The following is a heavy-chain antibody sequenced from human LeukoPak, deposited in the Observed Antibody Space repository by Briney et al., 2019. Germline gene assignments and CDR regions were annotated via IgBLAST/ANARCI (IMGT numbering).Heavy chain of an antibody. CDR1: GFTFSNYW. CDR2: INQDGSGK. V-gene: IGHV3-7*01. D-gene: IGHD3-10*01. J-gene: IGHJ4*02. CDR3: ARGGHRQKEF. Sequence: GESLRLSCAASGFTFSNYWMTWVRQSPGKGQEWVAIINQDGSGKYYVDSVKGRFTISRDNAKNSLYLQMSSLRAEDTAVYYCARGGHRQKEFWGQGTLVTVSS.